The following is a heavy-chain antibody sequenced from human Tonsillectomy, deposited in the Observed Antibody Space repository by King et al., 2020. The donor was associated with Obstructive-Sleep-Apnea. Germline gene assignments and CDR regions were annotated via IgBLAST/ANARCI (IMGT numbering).Heavy chain of an antibody. Sequence: VQLQESGPGLVKPSETLSLTCTVSGGSISSYYWSWIRQPPGKGLEWIGYIYYSGSTNYNPSLKSRVTISVDTSKNQFSLKLSSVTAADTAVYYCARVRDYYDSSGYYYDYWGQGTLVTVSS. CDR3: ARVRDYYDSSGYYYDY. CDR1: GGSISSYY. J-gene: IGHJ4*02. V-gene: IGHV4-59*01. D-gene: IGHD3-22*01. CDR2: IYYSGST.